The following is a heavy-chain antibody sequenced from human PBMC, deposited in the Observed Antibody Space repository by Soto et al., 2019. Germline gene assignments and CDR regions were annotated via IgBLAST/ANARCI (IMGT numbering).Heavy chain of an antibody. D-gene: IGHD2-2*02. CDR2: VIPIFGTA. CDR3: AREVVVVPAAILSYNWFDP. V-gene: IGHV1-69*01. J-gene: IGHJ5*02. Sequence: QVQLVQSGAEVKKPGSSVKVSCKASGGTFSSYAISWVRQAPGQGLEWMGGVIPIFGTANYAQKFQGRVTITADESTSTAYMELSSLSSEDTAVYYCAREVVVVPAAILSYNWFDPWGQGTLVTVSS. CDR1: GGTFSSYA.